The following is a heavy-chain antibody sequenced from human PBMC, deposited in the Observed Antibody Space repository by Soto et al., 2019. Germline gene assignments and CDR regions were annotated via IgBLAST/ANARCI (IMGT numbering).Heavy chain of an antibody. CDR2: ISISSGHT. J-gene: IGHJ6*02. Sequence: GGSLRLSCAASGFTFSDYYMSWIRQAPGQGLEWVSYISISSGHTNYADAVKGRFTISRDNAKNSLYLQMNSLRAEDTAVYYCARSLLLPSSGPARMGYYYGLDVWGQGTTVTVSS. CDR3: ARSLLLPSSGPARMGYYYGLDV. V-gene: IGHV3-11*03. D-gene: IGHD3-22*01. CDR1: GFTFSDYY.